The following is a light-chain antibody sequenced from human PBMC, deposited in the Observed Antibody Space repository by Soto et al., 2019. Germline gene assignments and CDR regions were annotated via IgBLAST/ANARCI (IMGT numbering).Light chain of an antibody. CDR3: QQYGTAPRT. J-gene: IGKJ1*01. CDR2: WAS. V-gene: IGKV4-1*01. Sequence: DIVMIQSPDSLAVSLGERATINCKSSQSVLRSSNNKNYLAWFQQKPGQPPKLLIYWASTRESGVPDRFSGSGAGTDFTLTSSSLQAEDVAVYDGQQYGTAPRTFGQGTKVEIK. CDR1: QSVLRSSNNKNY.